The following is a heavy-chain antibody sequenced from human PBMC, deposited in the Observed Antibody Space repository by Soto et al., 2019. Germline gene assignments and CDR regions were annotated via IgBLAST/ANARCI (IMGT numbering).Heavy chain of an antibody. V-gene: IGHV3-33*05. CDR3: ARGVCGVLDY. D-gene: IGHD2-21*01. CDR1: GFSFGNFC. J-gene: IGHJ4*02. Sequence: GGSVRLPYLASGFSFGNFCMPWCRQAPGEARDWLTVISNGDSVHLDSVRGGFDIARDNSKNTLYLQLTSLRAEDTAIYYCARGVCGVLDYWGQGTLVTVSS. CDR2: ISNGDSVH.